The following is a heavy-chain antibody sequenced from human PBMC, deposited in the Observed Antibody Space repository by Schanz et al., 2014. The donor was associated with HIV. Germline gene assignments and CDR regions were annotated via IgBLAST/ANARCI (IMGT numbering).Heavy chain of an antibody. V-gene: IGHV1-18*04. D-gene: IGHD5-12*01. CDR3: ARGAAEMATMTPWRY. CDR2: INAYNGNT. CDR1: GYTLTGFY. Sequence: QVHLLQSGAEVKKPGASVKLSCKASGYTLTGFYLHWLRQAPGQGLEWMGWINAYNGNTNYAQKLQGRVTLTTDTATSTAYMDLRSLRSDDTAVYYCARGAAEMATMTPWRYWGQGTLVTVSS. J-gene: IGHJ4*02.